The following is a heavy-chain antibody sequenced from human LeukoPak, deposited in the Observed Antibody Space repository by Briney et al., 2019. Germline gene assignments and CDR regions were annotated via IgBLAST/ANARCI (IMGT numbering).Heavy chain of an antibody. Sequence: ASVTVSCTASGYTFTSYGISWVRQAPGQGLEWMGWISAYNGNTNYAQKVQGRVTMTTDTSTSTAYMELRSLRSDDTAVYYCAREETHHVYYGMDVWGQGTMVTVSS. CDR2: ISAYNGNT. CDR1: GYTFTSYG. CDR3: AREETHHVYYGMDV. D-gene: IGHD1-14*01. V-gene: IGHV1-18*01. J-gene: IGHJ6*02.